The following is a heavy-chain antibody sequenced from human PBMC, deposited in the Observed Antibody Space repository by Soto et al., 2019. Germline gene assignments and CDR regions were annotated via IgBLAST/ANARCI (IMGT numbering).Heavy chain of an antibody. J-gene: IGHJ6*02. D-gene: IGHD6-13*01. CDR1: GGTFSSYA. CDR2: IIPIFGTA. Sequence: SVKVSCKASGGTFSSYAISWVRQAPGQGLEWMGGIIPIFGTANYAQKFQGRVTITADESTSTAYMELSSLRSEDTAVYYCARGSSSFYVSKSYGMDVWGQETAVTISS. CDR3: ARGSSSFYVSKSYGMDV. V-gene: IGHV1-69*13.